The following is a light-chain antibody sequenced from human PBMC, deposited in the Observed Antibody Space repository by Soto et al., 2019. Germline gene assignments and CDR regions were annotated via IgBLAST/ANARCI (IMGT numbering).Light chain of an antibody. Sequence: QSALTQPASVSGSPGXSIAISCXGGXXXXGGYNYVAWYQQHSGKAPKLMIYDVSIRPSGVSDRFSGSKSGNTASLTISGLQTEDEADYYCTSYRSNGTPVIFGGGTKLTVL. CDR1: XXXXGGYNY. J-gene: IGLJ2*01. CDR2: DVS. V-gene: IGLV2-14*01. CDR3: TSYRSNGTPVI.